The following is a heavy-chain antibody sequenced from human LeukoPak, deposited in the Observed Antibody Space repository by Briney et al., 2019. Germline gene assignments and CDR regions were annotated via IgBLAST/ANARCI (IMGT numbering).Heavy chain of an antibody. CDR1: GFTFNRHW. CDR2: INQDGSAK. CDR3: AKLLGESTIYDL. J-gene: IGHJ5*02. Sequence: GGSLRLSCAAAGFTFNRHWMSWVRQAPGKGLDWVASINQDGSAKNYVDSVRGRFIISRDNAKSSLSLQMNSLRAEDAATYYCAKLLGESTIYDLWRQGTLVTVSS. D-gene: IGHD3-16*01. V-gene: IGHV3-7*01.